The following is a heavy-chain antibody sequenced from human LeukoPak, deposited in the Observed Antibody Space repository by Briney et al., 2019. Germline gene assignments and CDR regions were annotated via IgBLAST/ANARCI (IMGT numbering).Heavy chain of an antibody. D-gene: IGHD2-15*01. CDR3: ATNLEYCSGGSCYSTPFDC. V-gene: IGHV3-30*02. Sequence: GGSLRLSCAASGFTISTYGMHWVRPAPGKGLEWVAFIRNDGNNLRYADSVKGRFTISRDNSRDTLYLQMNSLRAEDTAVYYCATNLEYCSGGSCYSTPFDCWGQGTLVTVSS. CDR2: IRNDGNNL. J-gene: IGHJ4*02. CDR1: GFTISTYG.